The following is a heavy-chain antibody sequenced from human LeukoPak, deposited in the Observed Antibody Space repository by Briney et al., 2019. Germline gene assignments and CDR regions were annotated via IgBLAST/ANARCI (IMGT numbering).Heavy chain of an antibody. Sequence: GESLKISCKGSGYSFTSYWIGWGRQMPGKGLEWMGIIYPGDSDTRYNPSFQGQVTISADKSITTAYLQWSSLKASATAMYYCARTQYYYGSGSPFNWFGSWGQGTLVTVSS. V-gene: IGHV5-51*01. J-gene: IGHJ5*01. D-gene: IGHD3-10*01. CDR2: IYPGDSDT. CDR1: GYSFTSYW. CDR3: ARTQYYYGSGSPFNWFGS.